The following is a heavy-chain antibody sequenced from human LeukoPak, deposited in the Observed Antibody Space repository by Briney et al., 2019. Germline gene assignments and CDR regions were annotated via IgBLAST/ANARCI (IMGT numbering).Heavy chain of an antibody. Sequence: GGSLRLSCAASGFTFSSYAMHWVRQAPGKGLEWVAVISYDGSNKYYADSVKGRFTISRDNSKNTLYLQMNSLRAEDTAVYYCARGYRDAFDIWGQGTMVTVSS. CDR1: GFTFSSYA. J-gene: IGHJ3*02. D-gene: IGHD3-16*02. V-gene: IGHV3-30-3*01. CDR3: ARGYRDAFDI. CDR2: ISYDGSNK.